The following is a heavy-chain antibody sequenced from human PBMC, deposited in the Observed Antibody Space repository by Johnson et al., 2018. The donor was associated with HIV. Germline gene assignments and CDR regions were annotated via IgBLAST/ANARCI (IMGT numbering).Heavy chain of an antibody. J-gene: IGHJ3*02. CDR1: GFTFSSYW. CDR3: ARATVESAVDI. V-gene: IGHV3-7*02. D-gene: IGHD4-23*01. CDR2: IKQDGGEK. Sequence: VQLVESGGGVVRPGGSLRLSCATSGFTFSSYWMSWVRQAPGKGLDWVANIKQDGGEKSYVDSVKGRFTISRDNARNSLYLQMNSLRAEDTAVYYCARATVESAVDIWGQGTMVTVSS.